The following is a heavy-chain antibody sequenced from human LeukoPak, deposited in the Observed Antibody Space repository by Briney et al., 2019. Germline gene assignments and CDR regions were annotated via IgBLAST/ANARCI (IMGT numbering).Heavy chain of an antibody. V-gene: IGHV3-48*01. J-gene: IGHJ4*02. CDR1: GFTFSSYS. CDR3: AKGLGELPFDY. D-gene: IGHD1-26*01. CDR2: ISSSSTTI. Sequence: GGTLRLSCAASGFTFSSYSMNWVRQAPGKGLEWISYISSSSTTIYYADSVKGRFTISRDNSKNTLYLQMNSLRAEDTAVYYCAKGLGELPFDYWGQGTLVTVSS.